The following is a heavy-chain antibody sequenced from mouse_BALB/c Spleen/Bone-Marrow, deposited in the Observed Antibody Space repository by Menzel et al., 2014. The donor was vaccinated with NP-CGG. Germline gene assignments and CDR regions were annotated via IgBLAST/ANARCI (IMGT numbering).Heavy chain of an antibody. CDR3: ARQLDSSGYVLDY. V-gene: IGHV5-12-2*01. Sequence: EVKLVESGGGLVQPGGSLKLSCAASGFTFSSYTMSWIRQTPEKRLEWVAYISDGGGRAYYPDTVKGRFTISRDNAKNPMYLQMNSLKSEDTAMYYCARQLDSSGYVLDYWGHGTTLTISS. CDR2: ISDGGGRA. J-gene: IGHJ2*01. CDR1: GFTFSSYT. D-gene: IGHD3-2*01.